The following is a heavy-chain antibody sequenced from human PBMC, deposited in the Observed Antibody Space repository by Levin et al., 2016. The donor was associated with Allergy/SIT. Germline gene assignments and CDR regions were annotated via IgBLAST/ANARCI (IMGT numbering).Heavy chain of an antibody. CDR3: ARVRLASRGAGTKGVDV. CDR1: GYTFAMYW. V-gene: IGHV5-51*01. CDR2: IYPGDSDT. D-gene: IGHD3-10*01. Sequence: KVSCKAVGYTFAMYWIAWVRQMPGKGLEWMGFIYPGDSDTRYSPSFQGQVTMSADKSITSAYLHWDSLQVSDTAIYYCARVRLASRGAGTKGVDVWGQGTTVTVSS. J-gene: IGHJ6*02.